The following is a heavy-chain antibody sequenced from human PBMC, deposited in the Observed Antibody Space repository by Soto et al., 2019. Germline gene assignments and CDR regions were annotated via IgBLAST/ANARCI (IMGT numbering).Heavy chain of an antibody. CDR1: GGSISSGGYY. D-gene: IGHD3-3*01. Sequence: PSETLSLTCTVSGGSISSGGYYWSWIRQHPGKGLEWIGYIYYSGSTNYNPSLKSRVTISVDTSKNQFSLKLSSVTAADTAVYYCAREALDDFWSGYWGPRMGRSFDTWGQGTLVTVSS. CDR2: IYYSGST. CDR3: AREALDDFWSGYWGPRMGRSFDT. V-gene: IGHV4-61*08. J-gene: IGHJ5*02.